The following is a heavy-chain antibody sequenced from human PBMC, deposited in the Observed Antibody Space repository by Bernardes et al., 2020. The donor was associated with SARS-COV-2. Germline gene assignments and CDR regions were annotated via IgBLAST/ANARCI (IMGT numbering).Heavy chain of an antibody. CDR1: GYTFTASY. CDR2: INPYSGDT. D-gene: IGHD2-8*02. V-gene: IGHV1-2*02. Sequence: ASVKVSCKTSGYTFTASYIHWVRQAPGQGLEWMGWINPYSGDTNYAQNFQGRVIMTRDTSISTAYMELSRLTSDDTAVYFCARAYYTDIHDYFYAGYWGQGTLVTVSS. J-gene: IGHJ4*02. CDR3: ARAYYTDIHDYFYAGY.